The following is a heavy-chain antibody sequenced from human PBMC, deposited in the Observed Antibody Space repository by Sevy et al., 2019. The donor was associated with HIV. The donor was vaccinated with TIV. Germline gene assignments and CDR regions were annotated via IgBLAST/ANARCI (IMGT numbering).Heavy chain of an antibody. D-gene: IGHD5-12*01. V-gene: IGHV3-33*01. Sequence: GGSLRLSCAASGFTFSTYGMHWVRQAPGKGLEWVAVIWFDGSNTYYADSVKGRFTISRDIAKNTLHLQMNSLRAEDTAVYYCGRDLEFNEYGVYGPAFMPDYWGQGTLVTVSS. CDR1: GFTFSTYG. CDR2: IWFDGSNT. J-gene: IGHJ4*02. CDR3: GRDLEFNEYGVYGPAFMPDY.